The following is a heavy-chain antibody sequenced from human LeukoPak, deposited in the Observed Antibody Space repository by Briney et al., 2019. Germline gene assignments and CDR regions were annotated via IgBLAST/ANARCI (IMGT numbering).Heavy chain of an antibody. CDR1: GGSISSYY. V-gene: IGHV4-59*01. J-gene: IGHJ4*02. CDR2: IYYSGST. CDR3: ARAGVRYSSSWYDY. D-gene: IGHD6-13*01. Sequence: SETLSLTCTVSGGSISSYYWSWIRQPPGKGLEWIGYIYYSGSTNYNPSLKSRVTISVDTSKNQFSLKLSSVTAADTAVYYCARAGVRYSSSWYDYWGQGTLVTVSP.